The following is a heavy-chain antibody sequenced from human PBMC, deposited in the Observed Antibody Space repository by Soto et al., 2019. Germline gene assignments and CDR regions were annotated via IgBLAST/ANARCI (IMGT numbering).Heavy chain of an antibody. J-gene: IGHJ6*02. V-gene: IGHV4-4*02. CDR3: ARGRDWYSYAAMDV. CDR1: GGSIRSSNW. Sequence: QVQLQESGPGLVKPSGTLSLTCAVSGGSIRSSNWWSWVRQPPGKGLEWIGEIYHSGSTNYKPSLKSRVTISVDKSKNQFSLNLKSVTAADTAVYYCARGRDWYSYAAMDVWGQGTTVTVSS. CDR2: IYHSGST. D-gene: IGHD6-19*01.